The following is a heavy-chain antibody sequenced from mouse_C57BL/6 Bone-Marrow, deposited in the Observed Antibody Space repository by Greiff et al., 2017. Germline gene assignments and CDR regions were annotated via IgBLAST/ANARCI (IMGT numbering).Heavy chain of an antibody. CDR1: GYAFSSSW. J-gene: IGHJ3*01. D-gene: IGHD2-3*01. CDR3: ARNGGYYVAY. CDR2: IYPGDGDT. Sequence: QVQLKESGPELVKPGASVKISCKASGYAFSSSWMNWVKQRPGKGLEWIGRIYPGDGDTNYNGKFKGKATMTADKSSSTAYMQLSSLPSEDSAVYFCARNGGYYVAYWCQGTLGTVSA. V-gene: IGHV1-82*01.